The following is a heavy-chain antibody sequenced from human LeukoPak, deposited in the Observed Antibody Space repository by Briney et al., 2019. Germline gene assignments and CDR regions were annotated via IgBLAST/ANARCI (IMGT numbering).Heavy chain of an antibody. CDR3: ARDKRSAHAGGY. Sequence: PGGSLRLSCAASGFTFSSYAMSWVRQAPGKGLEWVSAISGSGGSTYYADSVKGRFTISRDNSKNTLYLQMNSLRAEDTAVYYCARDKRSAHAGGYWGQGTLVTVSS. V-gene: IGHV3-23*01. CDR1: GFTFSSYA. J-gene: IGHJ4*02. D-gene: IGHD3-3*01. CDR2: ISGSGGST.